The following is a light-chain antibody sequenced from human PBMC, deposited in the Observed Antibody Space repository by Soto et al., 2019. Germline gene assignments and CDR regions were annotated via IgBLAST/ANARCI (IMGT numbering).Light chain of an antibody. Sequence: DIQITQSPSTLSASVGDRVTITCRASQTIDSWLAWYQQRPGKPPNLLIYKASTLASGVPSRFSGSGSGTEFTLTINSLQTDDFATYYCQQYHIYSGTFVQGTKVEIK. CDR3: QQYHIYSGT. J-gene: IGKJ1*01. V-gene: IGKV1-5*03. CDR1: QTIDSW. CDR2: KAS.